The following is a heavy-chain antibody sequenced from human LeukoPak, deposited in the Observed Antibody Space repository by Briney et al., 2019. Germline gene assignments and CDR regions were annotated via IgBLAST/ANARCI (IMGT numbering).Heavy chain of an antibody. CDR1: GGSISSSSYY. Sequence: PSETLSLTCTVSGGSISSSSYYWGWIRQPPGKGLEWIGSIYYSGSTYYNPSLKSRVTISVDTSKNQFSLKLSSVTAADTAVYYCARSGDYGDSFDYWSQGTLVTVSS. CDR2: IYYSGST. J-gene: IGHJ4*02. V-gene: IGHV4-39*01. D-gene: IGHD4-17*01. CDR3: ARSGDYGDSFDY.